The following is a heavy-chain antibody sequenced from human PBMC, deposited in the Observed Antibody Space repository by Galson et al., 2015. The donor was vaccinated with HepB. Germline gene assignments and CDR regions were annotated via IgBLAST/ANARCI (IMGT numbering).Heavy chain of an antibody. CDR2: ISGSSGTI. V-gene: IGHV3-11*01. D-gene: IGHD3-3*01. CDR3: ARGARGETYNAFWSGYYSGYFDL. CDR1: TFTFSAHY. Sequence: SLRLSCAASTFTFSAHYMTWIRQAPGRGLEWVSYISGSSGTIYYADSVRGRFTISRDNAKNSLYLQMNSLRAEDTALYYCARGARGETYNAFWSGYYSGYFDLWGQGALVTVSS. J-gene: IGHJ4*02.